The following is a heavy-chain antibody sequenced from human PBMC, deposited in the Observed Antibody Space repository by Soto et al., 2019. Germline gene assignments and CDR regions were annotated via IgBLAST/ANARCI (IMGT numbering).Heavy chain of an antibody. Sequence: ASVKVSCKASGYTFTSYYMHCVRQAPGQGLERMGIINPSGGSTSYVQKFQGRVTMTRDTSTSTVYMELSSLRSEDTAVYYCARDPRPFWSGYYSGEGSYYYGMDVWGQGTTVTVSS. V-gene: IGHV1-46*01. CDR1: GYTFTSYY. J-gene: IGHJ6*02. CDR2: INPSGGST. CDR3: ARDPRPFWSGYYSGEGSYYYGMDV. D-gene: IGHD3-3*01.